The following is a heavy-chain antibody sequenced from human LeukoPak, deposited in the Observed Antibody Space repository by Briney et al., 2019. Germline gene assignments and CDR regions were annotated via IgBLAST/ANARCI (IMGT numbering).Heavy chain of an antibody. CDR1: GFTFSGYA. Sequence: PGGSLRLSCAASGFTFSGYAMSWVRQAPGKGLEWVSALSGSGVSRYYVDSVKGRFTISRDNSKNTLYLQMNSLRAEDTAVYYCAKSSDYGDYYYCYYYMDVWGKGTTVTVSS. J-gene: IGHJ6*03. CDR3: AKSSDYGDYYYCYYYMDV. CDR2: LSGSGVSR. D-gene: IGHD4-17*01. V-gene: IGHV3-23*01.